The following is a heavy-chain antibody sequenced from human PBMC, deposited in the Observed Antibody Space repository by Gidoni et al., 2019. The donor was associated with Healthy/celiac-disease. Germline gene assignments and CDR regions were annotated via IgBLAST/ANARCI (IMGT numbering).Heavy chain of an antibody. CDR1: GGSFSGYY. CDR2: SNHSGST. V-gene: IGHV4-34*01. Sequence: QVQLQQWGAGLLKPSETLSLTCAVYGGSFSGYYWSWIRQPPGKGLEWIGESNHSGSTNYNPSLKSRVTISVDTSKNQFSLKLSSVTAADTAVYYCARGFYYGSGLWRDFDYWGQGTLVTVSS. J-gene: IGHJ4*02. CDR3: ARGFYYGSGLWRDFDY. D-gene: IGHD3-10*01.